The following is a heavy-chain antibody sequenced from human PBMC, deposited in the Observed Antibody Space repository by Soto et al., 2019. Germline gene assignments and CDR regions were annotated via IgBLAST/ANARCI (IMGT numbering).Heavy chain of an antibody. CDR2: IYWNDDK. Sequence: GSGPTLVNPTQTLTLTCTFSGFSLSTSGVGVGWIRQPPGKALEWLALIYWNDDKRYSPSLKSRLTITKDTSKNQVVLTMTNMDPVDTATYYCAHSRRYSSSWYNWFDPWGQGTLVTVSS. CDR1: GFSLSTSGVG. J-gene: IGHJ5*02. D-gene: IGHD6-13*01. V-gene: IGHV2-5*01. CDR3: AHSRRYSSSWYNWFDP.